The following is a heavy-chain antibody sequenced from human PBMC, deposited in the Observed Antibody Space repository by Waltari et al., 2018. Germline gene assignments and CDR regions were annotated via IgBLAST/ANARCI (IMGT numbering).Heavy chain of an antibody. CDR2: ISYDGSNK. CDR3: ARNDLHSSSDY. CDR1: GFTFRTYA. Sequence: QVQLVESGGGVVQPGRSLSLPWAASGFTFRTYAMPWLRQAPGKGLEWVAVISYDGSNKYYADSVKGRFTISRDNSKNTLYLQMNSLRAEDTAVYYCARNDLHSSSDYWGQGTLVTVSS. J-gene: IGHJ4*02. V-gene: IGHV3-30*01. D-gene: IGHD6-13*01.